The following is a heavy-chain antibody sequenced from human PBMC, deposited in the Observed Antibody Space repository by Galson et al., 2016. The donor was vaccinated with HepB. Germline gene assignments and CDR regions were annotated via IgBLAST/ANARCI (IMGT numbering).Heavy chain of an antibody. CDR2: IEPSDSYT. D-gene: IGHD3-3*01. CDR1: GYSFTNYW. CDR3: ARQGYSHYESSDYYGMNV. Sequence: QSGAEVKKPGESLRISCKGSGYSFTNYWISWVRQMPGKGLEWMGRIEPSDSYTNYNPSFQGHVTISADKSITTAYLQWSSLRASDTAIYYFARQGYSHYESSDYYGMNVWGQGTTVTVSS. J-gene: IGHJ6*02. V-gene: IGHV5-10-1*01.